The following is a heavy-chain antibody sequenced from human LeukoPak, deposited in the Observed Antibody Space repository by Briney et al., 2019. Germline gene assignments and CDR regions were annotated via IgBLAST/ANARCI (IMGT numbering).Heavy chain of an antibody. CDR3: ARARVATMIFDY. CDR1: GFTFSSYG. V-gene: IGHV3-33*01. J-gene: IGHJ4*02. Sequence: GRSLRLSCAASGFTFSSYGMHWVRQAPGKGLEGVAVIWYDGSNKYYADSVKGRFTISRDNSKNTLYLQMNSLRAEDTAVYYCARARVATMIFDYWGQGTLVTVSS. D-gene: IGHD5-24*01. CDR2: IWYDGSNK.